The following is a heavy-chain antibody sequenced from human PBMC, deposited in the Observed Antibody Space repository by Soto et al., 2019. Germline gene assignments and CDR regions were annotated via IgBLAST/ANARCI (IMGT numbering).Heavy chain of an antibody. J-gene: IGHJ4*02. V-gene: IGHV4-59*01. D-gene: IGHD4-17*01. CDR1: GGSIRSYY. Sequence: PSETLSLTCTVSGGSIRSYYWSWIRHPPGKGLEWIGNIYYSGSTNYNPSLKSRVTISVDTSKNQFSLKLSSVTAADTAVYYCARTYGDCFDYWGQGTLVTVSS. CDR2: IYYSGST. CDR3: ARTYGDCFDY.